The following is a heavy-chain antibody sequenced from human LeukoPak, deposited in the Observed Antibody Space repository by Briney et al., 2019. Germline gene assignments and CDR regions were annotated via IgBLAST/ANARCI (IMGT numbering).Heavy chain of an antibody. CDR1: GGSFSAYY. CDR3: ARVTSSGWFDY. Sequence: SETLSLTCAVYGGSFSAYYWSWIRQPPGKGLEWIGEINHSGSTNYNPSLKSRVTISVDTSKNQFSLKLSSVTAADTAVYYCARVTSSGWFDYWGQGTLVTVSS. D-gene: IGHD6-19*01. V-gene: IGHV4-34*01. CDR2: INHSGST. J-gene: IGHJ4*02.